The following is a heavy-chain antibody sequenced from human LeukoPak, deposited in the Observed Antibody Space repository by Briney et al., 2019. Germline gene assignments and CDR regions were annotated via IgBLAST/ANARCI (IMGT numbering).Heavy chain of an antibody. V-gene: IGHV3-23*01. D-gene: IGHD2-2*02. J-gene: IGHJ4*02. CDR2: ISCSGGST. Sequence: PGGSLRLSCAASGFTFSSYAMSWVRQAPGKGLEWVSAISCSGGSTYYADSVKGRFTISRDNSKNTLYLQMNSLRAEDTAVYYCAKVTQYQLLYEYSSGWYFDYWGQGTLVTVSS. CDR3: AKVTQYQLLYEYSSGWYFDY. CDR1: GFTFSSYA.